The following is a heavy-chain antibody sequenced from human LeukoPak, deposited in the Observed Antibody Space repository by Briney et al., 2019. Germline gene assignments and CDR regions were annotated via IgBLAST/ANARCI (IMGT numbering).Heavy chain of an antibody. CDR2: IKLDGTEK. Sequence: GGSLRLSCAASGLTFSSYWMTWVRQAPGKGLELVANIKLDGTEKYYVDSVKGRFTISRDNAKNSLDLQMNSLRVEDTAVYYCARDLGLSGYDLLDYWGQGTMVTVCS. V-gene: IGHV3-7*01. J-gene: IGHJ4*02. CDR3: ARDLGLSGYDLLDY. CDR1: GLTFSSYW. D-gene: IGHD5-12*01.